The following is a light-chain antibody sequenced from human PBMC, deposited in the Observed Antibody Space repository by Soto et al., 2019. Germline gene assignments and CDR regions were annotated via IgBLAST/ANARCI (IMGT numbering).Light chain of an antibody. J-gene: IGKJ1*01. V-gene: IGKV1-39*01. Sequence: DLQMTQSPSSLSAFVGDRVTITCRASQRIASYLNWFQQKPGKAPNLLIYTASILQSGVPSRFSGSASGTDFTLTISSLQPEDFAIYYCQQSYSTPRTFGQGTKVEIK. CDR2: TAS. CDR1: QRIASY. CDR3: QQSYSTPRT.